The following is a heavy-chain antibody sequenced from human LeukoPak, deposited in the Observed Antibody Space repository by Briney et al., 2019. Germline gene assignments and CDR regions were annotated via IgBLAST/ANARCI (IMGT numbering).Heavy chain of an antibody. CDR3: ASGYYYDSSGSTNASDI. CDR2: IYSGGST. CDR1: GFTVSSNY. J-gene: IGHJ3*02. V-gene: IGHV3-66*01. D-gene: IGHD3-22*01. Sequence: GGSLRLSCAASGFTVSSNYMSWVRQAPGKGQEWVSVIYSGGSTYYADSVKGRFTISRGTSKNTLYLQMNSLRAEDTAVYYCASGYYYDSSGSTNASDIWGQGTMVTVSS.